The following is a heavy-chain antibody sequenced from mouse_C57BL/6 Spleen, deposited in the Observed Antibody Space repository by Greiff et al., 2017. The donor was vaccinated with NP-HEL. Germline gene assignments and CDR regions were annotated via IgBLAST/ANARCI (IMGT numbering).Heavy chain of an antibody. Sequence: DVKLQESGPGLVKPSQSLSLTCSVTGYSITSGYYWNWIRQFPGNKLEWMGYISYDGSNNYKPSLKNRISITRDTSKNQFFLKLNSVTTEDTATYYCARESGTDFDYWGQGTTLTVSS. CDR1: GYSITSGYY. CDR2: ISYDGSN. CDR3: ARESGTDFDY. J-gene: IGHJ2*01. D-gene: IGHD4-1*01. V-gene: IGHV3-6*01.